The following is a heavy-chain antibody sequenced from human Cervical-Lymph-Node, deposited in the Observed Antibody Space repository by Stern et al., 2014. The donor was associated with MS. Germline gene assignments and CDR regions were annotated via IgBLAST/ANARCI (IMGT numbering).Heavy chain of an antibody. CDR3: ARSITASGPYDS. CDR1: GFSLSTTTMC. V-gene: IGHV2-70*04. D-gene: IGHD6-25*01. CDR2: IDWDDDT. Sequence: QITLKESGPALVKPTQTLTLTCTFSGFSLSTTTMCVSWIRQPPGKALEWLARIDWDDDTSYSTSLRTRLAISKDTSKNQVVLTMGNMDPVDTATYYCARSITASGPYDSWGQGTLVTVSS. J-gene: IGHJ4*02.